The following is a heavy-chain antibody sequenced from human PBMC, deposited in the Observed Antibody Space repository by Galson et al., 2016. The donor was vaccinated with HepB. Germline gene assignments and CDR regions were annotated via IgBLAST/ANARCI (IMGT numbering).Heavy chain of an antibody. V-gene: IGHV1-46*01. CDR3: ARRFAAADAPGAFDI. J-gene: IGHJ3*02. CDR2: IIPRGGST. CDR1: GYPFINYY. D-gene: IGHD6-13*01. Sequence: SAKVSCKASGYPFINYYIYWVRQAPGQGLEWMGAIIPRGGSTTYPEKFQDRVTMTGDTSTTTLYMELSGLRPDDTAVYFCARRFAAADAPGAFDIWGQGTMVTVSS.